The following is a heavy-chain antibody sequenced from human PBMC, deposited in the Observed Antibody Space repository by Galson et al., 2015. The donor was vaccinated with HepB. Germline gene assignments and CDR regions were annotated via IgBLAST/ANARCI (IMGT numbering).Heavy chain of an antibody. V-gene: IGHV1-18*01. CDR3: ARSAVADTRGYFQH. D-gene: IGHD6-19*01. CDR2: ISTYSANT. CDR1: GYTFSRYG. J-gene: IGHJ1*01. Sequence: SVKVSCKASGYTFSRYGVSWVRQAPGQGLEWMGWISTYSANTTYAQKFEGRVTMTTDTSTTTVYMELRSLRSDDSAVYYCARSAVADTRGYFQHWGQGTLVTVSS.